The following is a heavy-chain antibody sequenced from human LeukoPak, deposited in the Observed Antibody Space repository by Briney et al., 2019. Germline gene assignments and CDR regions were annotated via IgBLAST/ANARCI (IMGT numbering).Heavy chain of an antibody. J-gene: IGHJ4*02. CDR3: ARTIRYYDSSGSSDY. CDR1: GYTFTSYG. V-gene: IGHV1-18*01. D-gene: IGHD3-22*01. CDR2: ISAYNGNT. Sequence: ASVKVSCKASGYTFTSYGISWVRQAPGQGLEWMGWISAYNGNTNYAQKLQGRVTMTTDTSTSTAYMELSSLRSEDTAVYYCARTIRYYDSSGSSDYWGQGTLVTVSS.